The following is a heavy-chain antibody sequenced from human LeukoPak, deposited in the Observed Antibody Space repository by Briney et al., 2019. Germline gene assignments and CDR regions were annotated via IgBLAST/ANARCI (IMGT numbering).Heavy chain of an antibody. D-gene: IGHD3-16*01. Sequence: GGSLRLSCAASGFTFSSYSMNWVRQAPGKGLEWVSSISSSSSYIYYADSVKGRFTISRDNAKNSLYLQMNSLRAEDTAVYYCARDWGYYYYYGMDVRGQGTTVTVSS. V-gene: IGHV3-21*01. CDR2: ISSSSSYI. CDR1: GFTFSSYS. CDR3: ARDWGYYYYYGMDV. J-gene: IGHJ6*02.